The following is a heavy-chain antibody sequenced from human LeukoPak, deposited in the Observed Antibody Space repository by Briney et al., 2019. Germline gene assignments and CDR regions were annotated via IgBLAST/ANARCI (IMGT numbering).Heavy chain of an antibody. D-gene: IGHD2-2*01. J-gene: IGHJ6*03. V-gene: IGHV4-34*01. CDR2: INHSGST. CDR1: GGSFSGYY. CDR3: ARVVPAAGEDYYSYYYMDV. Sequence: PSETLSLTCAVCGGSFSGYYWSWIRQPPGKGLEWIGEINHSGSTNYNPSLKSRVTISVDTSKNQFYLKLSPVTAADTAVYYGARVVPAAGEDYYSYYYMDVWGKGTTVTVSS.